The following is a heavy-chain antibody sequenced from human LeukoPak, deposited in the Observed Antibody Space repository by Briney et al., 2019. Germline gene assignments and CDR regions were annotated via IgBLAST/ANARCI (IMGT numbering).Heavy chain of an antibody. J-gene: IGHJ4*02. CDR2: ISYDGSKK. CDR3: AKDRIKKQLGSWGGY. CDR1: GFTFSSYG. Sequence: GGSLRLSCAASGFTFSSYGMHWVRQAPGKGLEWVAVISYDGSKKYYADSVKGRFTISRDNSKNTLYLQMNSLRAEDTAVYYCAKDRIKKQLGSWGGYWGQGTLVTVSS. D-gene: IGHD6-6*01. V-gene: IGHV3-30*18.